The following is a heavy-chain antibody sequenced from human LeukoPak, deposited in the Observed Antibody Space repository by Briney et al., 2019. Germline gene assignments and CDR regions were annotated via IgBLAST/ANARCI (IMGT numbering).Heavy chain of an antibody. D-gene: IGHD1-1*01. CDR3: AKGGGGTTGTTGFGY. J-gene: IGHJ4*02. CDR2: ISYDGSNK. CDR1: GFTFSSYG. V-gene: IGHV3-30*18. Sequence: GRSLRLSCAASGFTFSSYGMHWVRQAPGKGLEWVAVISYDGSNKYYADSVKGRFTISRDNSKNTLYLQMNSLRAEDTAVYYCAKGGGGTTGTTGFGYWGQGTLVTVSS.